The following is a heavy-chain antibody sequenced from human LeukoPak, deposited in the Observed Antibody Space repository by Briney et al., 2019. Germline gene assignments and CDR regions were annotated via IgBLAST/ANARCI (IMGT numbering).Heavy chain of an antibody. D-gene: IGHD1-26*01. CDR1: GVTFSSYW. J-gene: IGHJ4*02. CDR2: IKQDGSEK. Sequence: GGSLRLSCAGSGVTFSSYWMSWVRQAPGKGLEWVANIKQDGSEKYYVDSVKGRFTISRDNAKNSLYLQMNSLRAEDTAVYYCTRPPSGSGIYSPDYSGQGTLVTVSS. CDR3: TRPPSGSGIYSPDY. V-gene: IGHV3-7*05.